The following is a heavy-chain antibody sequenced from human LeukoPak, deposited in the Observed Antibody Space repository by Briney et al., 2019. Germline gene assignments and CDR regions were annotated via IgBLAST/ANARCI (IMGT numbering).Heavy chain of an antibody. J-gene: IGHJ4*02. V-gene: IGHV3-23*01. CDR3: AKVWDSTLVGATTNY. Sequence: GGSLRLSCAASGFTFSSYAMSWVPQAPGKGLEWVSAISGSGGSTYYADSVKGRFTISRDNSKNTLYLQMNSLRAEDTAVYYCAKVWDSTLVGATTNYWGQGTLVTVSS. CDR2: ISGSGGST. CDR1: GFTFSSYA. D-gene: IGHD1-26*01.